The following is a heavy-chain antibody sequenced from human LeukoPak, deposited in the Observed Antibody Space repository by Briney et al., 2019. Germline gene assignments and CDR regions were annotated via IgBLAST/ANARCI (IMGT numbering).Heavy chain of an antibody. D-gene: IGHD6-6*01. V-gene: IGHV3-30-3*01. CDR1: GFTFSSYA. J-gene: IGHJ3*02. CDR2: ISYDGSNK. CDR3: ARVAGSSPDFDI. Sequence: GRSLRLSCAASGFTFSSYAMHWVRQAPGKGLEWVAVISYDGSNKYYADSVKGRFTISRDNSKNTLYLQMNSLRAEDTAVYYCARVAGSSPDFDIWGQGTMVTVSS.